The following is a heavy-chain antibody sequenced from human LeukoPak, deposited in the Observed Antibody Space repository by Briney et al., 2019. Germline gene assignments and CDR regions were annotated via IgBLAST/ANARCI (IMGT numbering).Heavy chain of an antibody. D-gene: IGHD4-17*01. J-gene: IGHJ4*02. Sequence: ASLKVSCKASGYPFTGYYIRWVRQAPGQGLEWMGWINPNSGGTYYAQKFQGRFIMTSDTSITTAYMDLSRLTSDDTAVYYCAREISDYASAYWGQGTLVTVSS. CDR2: INPNSGGT. CDR3: AREISDYASAY. CDR1: GYPFTGYY. V-gene: IGHV1-2*02.